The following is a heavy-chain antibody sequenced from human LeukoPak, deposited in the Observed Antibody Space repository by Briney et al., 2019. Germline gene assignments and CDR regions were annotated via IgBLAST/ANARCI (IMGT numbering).Heavy chain of an antibody. J-gene: IGHJ4*02. Sequence: SETLSLTCTISDGSVSSGTYYWGWIRQSPGKGLEWIGSIHYSGSSYYNPSLKSRGTIFVDTSRDQVSMDLSSVTAADTALYYCVRHISANTGYFDSRGQGTLVTVSS. V-gene: IGHV4-39*01. CDR3: VRHISANTGYFDS. CDR1: DGSVSSGTYY. CDR2: IHYSGSS.